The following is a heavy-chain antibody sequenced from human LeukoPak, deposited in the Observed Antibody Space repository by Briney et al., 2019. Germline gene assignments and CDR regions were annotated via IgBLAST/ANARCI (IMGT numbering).Heavy chain of an antibody. J-gene: IGHJ6*02. CDR1: GGTFSSYA. Sequence: SVKVSCKASGGTFSSYAISWVRQAPGQGLEWMGGIIPIFGIANYAQKFQGRVTITADKSTSTAYMELSSLRSEDTAVYYCARDNPDYSPWDYCYYGMNVWGQGTTVTVSS. V-gene: IGHV1-69*17. D-gene: IGHD2-15*01. CDR3: ARDNPDYSPWDYCYYGMNV. CDR2: IIPIFGIA.